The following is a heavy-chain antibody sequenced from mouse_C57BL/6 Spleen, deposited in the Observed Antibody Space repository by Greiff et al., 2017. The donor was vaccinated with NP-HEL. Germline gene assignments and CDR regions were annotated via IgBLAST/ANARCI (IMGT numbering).Heavy chain of an antibody. CDR3: ARGGYDGAWFAY. V-gene: IGHV1-47*01. CDR2: FHPYNDDT. D-gene: IGHD2-2*01. CDR1: GYTFTTYP. J-gene: IGHJ3*01. Sequence: VQVVESGAELVKPGASVKMSCKASGYTFTTYPIEWMKQNHGKSLEWIGNFHPYNDDTKYNEKFKGKATLTVEKSSSTVYLELSRLTSDDSAVYYCARGGYDGAWFAYWGQGTLVTVSA.